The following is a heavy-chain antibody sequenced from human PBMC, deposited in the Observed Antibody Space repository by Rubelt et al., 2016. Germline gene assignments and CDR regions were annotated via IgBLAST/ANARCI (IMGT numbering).Heavy chain of an antibody. Sequence: VRQAPGKGLEWVSVIYSGGSTYYADSVKGRFTISRDNAKNSLYLQMNSLRAEDTAVYYCARDGSGLWTDYWGQGTLVTVSS. CDR3: ARDGSGLWTDY. CDR2: IYSGGST. V-gene: IGHV3-53*01. J-gene: IGHJ4*02. D-gene: IGHD5-18*01.